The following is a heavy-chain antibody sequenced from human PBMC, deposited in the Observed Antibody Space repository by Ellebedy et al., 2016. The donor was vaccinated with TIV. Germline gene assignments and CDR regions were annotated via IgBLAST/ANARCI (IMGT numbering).Heavy chain of an antibody. D-gene: IGHD4-17*01. CDR1: RFSFSSDW. CDR2: INRDGGET. Sequence: GESLKISCAAARFSFSSDWMSWVRQAPGMGLEWVGNINRDGGETFYADSVRGRFTISRDNVKNSLYLQLSSLRAEDTAMYYCATDGSYGDYRTPTHAFATWGQGTMVIVSS. J-gene: IGHJ3*02. V-gene: IGHV3-7*03. CDR3: ATDGSYGDYRTPTHAFAT.